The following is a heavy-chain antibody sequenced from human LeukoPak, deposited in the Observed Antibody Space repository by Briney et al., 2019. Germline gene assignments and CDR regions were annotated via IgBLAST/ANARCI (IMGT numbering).Heavy chain of an antibody. CDR2: IYYSGST. CDR1: GGSISGYY. D-gene: IGHD2/OR15-2a*01. CDR3: AKQASCNSATCNPFDY. Sequence: PSETLSLTRAVSGGSISGYYWGSIRQPPGKRLEWIGFIYYSGSTTYNPSLKSRVTIAVDTSNNQYSLKLLAVTAADTAVYYCAKQASCNSATCNPFDYWGQGTLVTVSS. J-gene: IGHJ4*02. V-gene: IGHV4-59*08.